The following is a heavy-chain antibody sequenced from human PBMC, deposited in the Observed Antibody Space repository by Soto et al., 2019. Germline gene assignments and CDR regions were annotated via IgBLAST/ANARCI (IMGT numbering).Heavy chain of an antibody. J-gene: IGHJ4*02. CDR2: ISCSGGST. CDR3: AKVIQKDDSPVLRFLEWLFSPFDY. CDR1: GFTFTNYA. Sequence: GGSLRLSCAASGFTFTNYAMSWFRQAPGKGPEWVSAISCSGGSTYYAGSVKGRFTISRDNSKNTVYLQMNSLRAEDTAVYYCAKVIQKDDSPVLRFLEWLFSPFDYWGQGTLVTVSS. V-gene: IGHV3-23*01. D-gene: IGHD3-3*01.